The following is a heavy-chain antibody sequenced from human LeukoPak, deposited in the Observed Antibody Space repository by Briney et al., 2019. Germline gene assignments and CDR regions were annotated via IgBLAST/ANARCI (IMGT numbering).Heavy chain of an antibody. CDR1: GFSLTGSGVG. Sequence: SGPTLVKPIQTLTLTCTFSGFSLTGSGVGVGWIRQPPGKALEWLASIYFNGDKRFSTSLKSRLTITKDTSKNQVVLTMTSMDPVDTATYYCTHRRELYDYGGHGFEHWGQGTLVTVSS. V-gene: IGHV2-5*01. CDR2: IYFNGDK. D-gene: IGHD4-23*01. CDR3: THRRELYDYGGHGFEH. J-gene: IGHJ4*02.